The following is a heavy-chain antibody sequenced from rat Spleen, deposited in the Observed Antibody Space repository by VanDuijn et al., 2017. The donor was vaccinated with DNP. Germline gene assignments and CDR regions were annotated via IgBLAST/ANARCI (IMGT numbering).Heavy chain of an antibody. Sequence: EVQLVESGGDLVQPGRSLKLSCVASGFTFNNYWMTWIRQVPGKGLEWVASITSSGGSTYYPDSVKGRFTISRDNAKNTLYLQMNSLRSEDTATYYCARDSYNNYYFDYWGQGVMVTVSS. CDR2: ITSSGGST. D-gene: IGHD1-10*01. CDR3: ARDSYNNYYFDY. V-gene: IGHV5-31*01. CDR1: GFTFNNYW. J-gene: IGHJ2*01.